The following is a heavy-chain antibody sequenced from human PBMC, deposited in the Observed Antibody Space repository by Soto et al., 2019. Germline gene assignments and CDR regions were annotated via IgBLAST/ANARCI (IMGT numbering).Heavy chain of an antibody. CDR3: ARDSGGGGYYYYYFMDV. V-gene: IGHV3-21*02. D-gene: IGHD2-15*01. CDR1: GFTFGGYS. CDR2: ISSSSSYI. Sequence: EVQLVESGGGLVKPGGSLRVSCAASGFTFGGYSLTWVRQAPGKGLEWVSSISSSSSYIYYADSVKGRFTISRDNAKNSLYLQMNSLRAEDTAVYYCARDSGGGGYYYYYFMDVWGKGTTVTVSS. J-gene: IGHJ6*03.